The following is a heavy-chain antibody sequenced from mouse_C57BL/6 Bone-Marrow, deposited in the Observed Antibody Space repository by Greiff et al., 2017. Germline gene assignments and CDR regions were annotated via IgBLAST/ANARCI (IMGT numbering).Heavy chain of an antibody. Sequence: EVQRVESGGGLVQPGGSLKLSCAASGFTFSDYYMYWVRQTPEKRLEWVAYRSNGGGSTYYPDTVKGRFTISRDNAKNTLYLQMSRLQSEDTAMYYCARWGYDPYYYAMDYWGQGTSVTVSS. CDR2: RSNGGGST. CDR1: GFTFSDYY. J-gene: IGHJ4*01. CDR3: ARWGYDPYYYAMDY. D-gene: IGHD2-2*01. V-gene: IGHV5-12*01.